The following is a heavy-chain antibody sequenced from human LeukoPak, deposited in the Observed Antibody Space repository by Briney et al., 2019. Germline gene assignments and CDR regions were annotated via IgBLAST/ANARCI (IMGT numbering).Heavy chain of an antibody. V-gene: IGHV3-23*01. CDR2: ISGSGSTT. CDR3: ARPRLEYCSGGSCFDAFDI. J-gene: IGHJ3*02. CDR1: GFTFSSYA. Sequence: GGSLRLSCAASGFTFSSYAMNWVRQAPGKGLEWVSAISGSGSTTYYADSVKGRFTISRDNSKNTLFLQMNSLTAEDTAIYSCARPRLEYCSGGSCFDAFDIWGQGTMVTVSS. D-gene: IGHD2-15*01.